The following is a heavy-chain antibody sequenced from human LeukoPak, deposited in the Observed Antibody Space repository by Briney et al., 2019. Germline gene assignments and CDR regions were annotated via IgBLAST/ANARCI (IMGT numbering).Heavy chain of an antibody. J-gene: IGHJ5*02. CDR2: MNPNSGNT. CDR1: GYTFTGYY. CDR3: ARGFRNYDFWSGYYVYNWFDP. Sequence: ASVKVSCTASGYTFTGYYMHWVRQAPGQGLEWMGWMNPNSGNTGYAQKFQGRVAMTRNTSISTAYMELSSLRSEDTAVYYCARGFRNYDFWSGYYVYNWFDPWGQGTLVTVSS. V-gene: IGHV1-8*02. D-gene: IGHD3-3*01.